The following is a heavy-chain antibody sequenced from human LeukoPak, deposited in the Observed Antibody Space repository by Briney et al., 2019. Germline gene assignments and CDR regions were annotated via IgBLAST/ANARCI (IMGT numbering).Heavy chain of an antibody. CDR1: GGSMSDHY. J-gene: IGHJ5*02. CDR3: ARRDTGMGRLYP. V-gene: IGHV4-4*09. Sequence: PSETLSLTCTVSGGSMSDHYWSWIRQSPGKGLEWIGYIYTSGHTDYNPSLKSRVTISVDTSKNQFFLRLRSVTAADTAVYYCARRDTGMGRLYPWGQGILVPVSS. D-gene: IGHD5-18*01. CDR2: IYTSGHT.